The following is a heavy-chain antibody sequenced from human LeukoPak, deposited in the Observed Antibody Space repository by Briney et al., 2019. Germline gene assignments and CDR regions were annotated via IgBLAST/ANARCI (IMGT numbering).Heavy chain of an antibody. D-gene: IGHD3-22*01. Sequence: GSLRLSCAASGFTFSSYGMHWVRQAPGKGLEWVAVISYDGSNKYYADSVKGRFTISRDNSKNTLYLQMNSLRAEDTAVYYCSKDRPDYDSSGYYGNFDYWGQGTLVTVSS. CDR1: GFTFSSYG. V-gene: IGHV3-30*18. CDR3: SKDRPDYDSSGYYGNFDY. CDR2: ISYDGSNK. J-gene: IGHJ4*02.